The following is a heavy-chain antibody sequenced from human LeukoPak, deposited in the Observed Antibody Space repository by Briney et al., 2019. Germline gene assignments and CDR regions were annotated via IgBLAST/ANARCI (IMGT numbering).Heavy chain of an antibody. Sequence: GGSLRLSCAASGFTFSDYYMHWVRQAPGKGLLWISHINGDGSRTGYADSVKGRFTISRDNAKNSLYLQMNSLRDEDTAVYYCARDGDSSGYYAAFDIWGQGTMVTVSS. CDR2: INGDGSRT. V-gene: IGHV3-74*01. J-gene: IGHJ3*02. D-gene: IGHD3-22*01. CDR1: GFTFSDYY. CDR3: ARDGDSSGYYAAFDI.